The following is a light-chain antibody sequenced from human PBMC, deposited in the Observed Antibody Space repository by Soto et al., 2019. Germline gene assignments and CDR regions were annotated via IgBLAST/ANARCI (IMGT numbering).Light chain of an antibody. CDR2: WAS. V-gene: IGKV4-1*01. J-gene: IGKJ2*01. Sequence: DIVMTQSPDSLAVSLGERATINCRSSQSLLYSSNNKNYLAWYQQKPGQPPRLLIYWASTRESGVPDRFSGSGSGTDFTLTITSLQAEDGAVYYYQRYYGGPPYTFGQGTKLESK. CDR1: QSLLYSSNNKNY. CDR3: QRYYGGPPYT.